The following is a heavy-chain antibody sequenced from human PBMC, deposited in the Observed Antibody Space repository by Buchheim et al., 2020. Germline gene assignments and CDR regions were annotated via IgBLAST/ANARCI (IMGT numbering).Heavy chain of an antibody. Sequence: QVQLQQSGPGLVKPSETLSLTCTVSGGSISSYYWSWIRQPPGTGLEWIGYISNSGSTNYNPSLKPRVTISVDASKHQSSMTLSSVTAADTAVYYCARGGDAVTGHFDDWGQGTL. J-gene: IGHJ4*02. V-gene: IGHV4-59*01. D-gene: IGHD6-19*01. CDR2: ISNSGST. CDR1: GGSISSYY. CDR3: ARGGDAVTGHFDD.